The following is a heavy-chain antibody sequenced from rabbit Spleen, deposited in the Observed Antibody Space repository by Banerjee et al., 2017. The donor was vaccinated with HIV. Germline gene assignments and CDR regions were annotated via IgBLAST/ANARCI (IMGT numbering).Heavy chain of an antibody. J-gene: IGHJ4*01. CDR3: ARDFPSYSGSTYWIPSSYFNL. V-gene: IGHV1S45*01. CDR1: GWSFSSSYY. CDR2: IYTTTSTT. D-gene: IGHD8-1*01. Sequence: QEQLEESGGDLVKPGTSLTLTCKASGWSFSSSYYMCWVRQAPGKGLEWIGCIYTTTSTTYYTSWAKGRFTISKTSSTTVTLQMTSLTAADTATYFCARDFPSYSGSTYWIPSSYFNLWGPGTLVTVS.